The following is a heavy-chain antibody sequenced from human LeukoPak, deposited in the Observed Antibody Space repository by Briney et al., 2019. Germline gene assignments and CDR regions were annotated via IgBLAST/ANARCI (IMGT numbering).Heavy chain of an antibody. CDR3: ARAGYSGYDFYFDY. J-gene: IGHJ4*02. CDR2: IYYSGST. V-gene: IGHV4-59*01. Sequence: SETLSLTCTVSGGSISSYYWSWIRQPPGKGLGWIGYIYYSGSTNYNPSLKSRVTISVDTSKNQFSLKLSSVTAADTAVYYCARAGYSGYDFYFDYWGQGTLVTVSS. CDR1: GGSISSYY. D-gene: IGHD5-12*01.